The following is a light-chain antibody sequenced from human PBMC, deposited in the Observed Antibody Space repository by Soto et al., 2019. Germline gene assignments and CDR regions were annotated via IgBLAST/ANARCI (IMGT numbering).Light chain of an antibody. CDR2: AAS. Sequence: DIQMTQSPSSLSASVGDRVTITCRASQGISNYLAWYQQKPGKVPKLLIYAASTLQSGVPSRFSGSGSGTDFTLTIRRLQPEDVATYYCQKYNSAPVTCGPGTKVDIK. J-gene: IGKJ3*01. V-gene: IGKV1-27*01. CDR3: QKYNSAPVT. CDR1: QGISNY.